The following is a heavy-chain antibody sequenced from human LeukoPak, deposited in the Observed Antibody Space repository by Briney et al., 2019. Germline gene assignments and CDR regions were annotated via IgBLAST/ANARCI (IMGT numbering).Heavy chain of an antibody. V-gene: IGHV1-69*05. CDR1: GGPFSRLA. D-gene: IGHD2-15*01. CDR3: ARDISGPVGYFQH. CDR2: IMPVYGTA. J-gene: IGHJ1*01. Sequence: SVKVSFKAAGGPFSRLAISWVRQAPGQGLGWMGDIMPVYGTANYAQNFQGRVTITTDESTSTGYMELSRLTSEDTAVYYCARDISGPVGYFQHWGQGTLVTVSS.